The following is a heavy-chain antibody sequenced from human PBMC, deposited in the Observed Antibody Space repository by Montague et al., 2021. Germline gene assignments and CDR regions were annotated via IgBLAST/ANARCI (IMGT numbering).Heavy chain of an antibody. CDR1: VDSFTDYY. V-gene: IGHV4-34*01. CDR3: VAIKWERQTRNYFEQ. J-gene: IGHJ4*02. CDR2: TNHRGTT. D-gene: IGHD1-26*01. Sequence: SETLSLTCDIYVDSFTDYYWGWIRQTPGKGLEWIGETNHRGTTKYNPSVKTRVSLSLAASKSQLSLTLQSVTAADTAVYYCVAIKWERQTRNYFEQWGPGTLVSVSS.